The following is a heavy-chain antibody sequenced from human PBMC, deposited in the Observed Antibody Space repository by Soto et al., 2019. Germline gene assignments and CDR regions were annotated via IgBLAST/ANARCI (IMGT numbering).Heavy chain of an antibody. J-gene: IGHJ4*01. D-gene: IGHD3-16*02. CDR3: ARERVVNYTDYYFDY. V-gene: IGHV3-21*01. CDR1: GFDFYYYN. Sequence: PGGSRRFSCAASGFDFYYYNMNWVRQAPGGGLECVSSISGTGIDIHFADSVKGRFVISRNNAKTSLYLQMNSLRPEDTAVYYCARERVVNYTDYYFDYGGHGTLVTVSS. CDR2: ISGTGIDI.